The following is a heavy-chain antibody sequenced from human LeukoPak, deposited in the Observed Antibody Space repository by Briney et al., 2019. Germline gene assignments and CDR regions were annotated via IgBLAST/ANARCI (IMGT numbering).Heavy chain of an antibody. J-gene: IGHJ6*03. V-gene: IGHV4-38-2*02. CDR2: IYHSGRT. CDR1: GYSISRGYY. Sequence: SETLSLPCTVSGYSISRGYYWGWISQRPGNGLEWIGSIYHSGRTYYTPSLKSRVTISVDTSKNQFSLKLSSVTAADTAVYYCARVYGSGSYYNGYYYYYMDVWGKGTTVTISS. CDR3: ARVYGSGSYYNGYYYYYMDV. D-gene: IGHD3-10*01.